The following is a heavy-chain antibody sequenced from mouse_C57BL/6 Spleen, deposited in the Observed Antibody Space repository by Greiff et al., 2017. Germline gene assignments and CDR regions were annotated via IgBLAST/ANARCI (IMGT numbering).Heavy chain of an antibody. CDR1: GYTFTDYY. CDR2: IYPGSGNT. D-gene: IGHD2-14*01. J-gene: IGHJ4*01. CDR3: ARRDDDYAMDY. Sequence: VHLVESGAELVRPGASVKLSCKASGYTFTDYYINWVKQRPGQGLEWIARIYPGSGNTYYNEKFKGKATLTAEKSSSTAYMQLSSLTSEDSAVYFCARRDDDYAMDYWGQGTSVTVSS. V-gene: IGHV1-76*01.